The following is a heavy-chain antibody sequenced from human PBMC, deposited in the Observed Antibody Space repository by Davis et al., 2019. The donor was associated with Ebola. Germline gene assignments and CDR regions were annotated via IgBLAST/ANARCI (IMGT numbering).Heavy chain of an antibody. CDR1: GFTFSSYS. V-gene: IGHV3-7*01. CDR2: IKQDGGEK. Sequence: GESLKISCAASGFTFSSYSMNWVRQAPGKGPEWVAIIKQDGGEKYYVDSVKGRFTISRDNAKNSLFLQMNSLRAEDTAVYYCARDPGSSWYFMDVWGKGTTVAVSS. D-gene: IGHD6-13*01. CDR3: ARDPGSSWYFMDV. J-gene: IGHJ6*04.